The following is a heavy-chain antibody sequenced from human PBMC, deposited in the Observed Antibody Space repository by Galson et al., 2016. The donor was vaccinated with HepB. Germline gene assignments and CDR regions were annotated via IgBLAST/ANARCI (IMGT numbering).Heavy chain of an antibody. CDR1: GGSFSGYY. CDR2: INHSGST. Sequence: LSLTCAVYGGSFSGYYWSWIRQPPGKGLQWIGEINHSGSTNYNASLKSRVTISGDTSKSHFSLKLNSVTAADTAVYYCARVNHYNSGTFHRESAFDFWGQGTLVTVSS. CDR3: ARVNHYNSGTFHRESAFDF. V-gene: IGHV4-34*01. D-gene: IGHD3-10*01. J-gene: IGHJ4*02.